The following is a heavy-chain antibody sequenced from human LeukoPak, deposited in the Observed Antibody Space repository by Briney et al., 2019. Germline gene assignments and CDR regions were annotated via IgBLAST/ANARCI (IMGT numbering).Heavy chain of an antibody. Sequence: RAGGSLRLSCAASGFTFSSYSMNWVRQAPGKGLEWVSSITSSSSYIYYADSVKGRFTISRDNAKDSLYLRMNSLRAEDMAVYYCARVWYSGSYPVDYWGQGTLVTVSS. CDR3: ARVWYSGSYPVDY. V-gene: IGHV3-21*04. CDR1: GFTFSSYS. D-gene: IGHD1-26*01. J-gene: IGHJ4*02. CDR2: ITSSSSYI.